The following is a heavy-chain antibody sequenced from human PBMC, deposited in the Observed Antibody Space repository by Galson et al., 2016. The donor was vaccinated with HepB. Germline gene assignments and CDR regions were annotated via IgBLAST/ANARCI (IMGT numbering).Heavy chain of an antibody. CDR1: GGSISSYY. V-gene: IGHV4-59*01. J-gene: IGHJ4*02. Sequence: SETLSLTCTVSGGSISSYYWSWIRQSPGKGLEWFGYIYYRGSPNYNPSFGSRVTISMDTSTNQFSLKVNSVTAADPAVYYCAREGDGYGGNRCPYEYWGQGIVVTVSS. CDR3: AREGDGYGGNRCPYEY. D-gene: IGHD4-23*01. CDR2: IYYRGSP.